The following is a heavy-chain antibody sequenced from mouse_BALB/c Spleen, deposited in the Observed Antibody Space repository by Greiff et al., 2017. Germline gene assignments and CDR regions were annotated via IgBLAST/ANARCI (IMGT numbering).Heavy chain of an antibody. J-gene: IGHJ2*01. V-gene: IGHV5-12-1*01. CDR1: GFAFSSYD. Sequence: EVQLVESGGGLVKPGGSLKLSCAASGFAFSSYDMSWVRQTPEKRLEWVAYISSGGGSTYYPDTVKGRFTISRDNAKNTLYLQMSSLKSKDTAMYYCARFYYGTPFDYWGQGTTLTVSS. CDR2: ISSGGGST. D-gene: IGHD1-1*01. CDR3: ARFYYGTPFDY.